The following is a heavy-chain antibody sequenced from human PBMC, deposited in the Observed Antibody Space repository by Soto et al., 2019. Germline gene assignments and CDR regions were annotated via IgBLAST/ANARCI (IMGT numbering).Heavy chain of an antibody. Sequence: EVQLVESGGGLVKPGGSLRLSCAASGFTFSSYSMNWVRQPPGKGLEWVSSISSSSSYIYYADSVKGRFTISRDNAKNSLYLQMTSLRAEDTAVYYCARAGGDYVNWYFDLWGRGTLVTVSS. V-gene: IGHV3-21*01. J-gene: IGHJ2*01. CDR1: GFTFSSYS. CDR2: ISSSSSYI. D-gene: IGHD4-17*01. CDR3: ARAGGDYVNWYFDL.